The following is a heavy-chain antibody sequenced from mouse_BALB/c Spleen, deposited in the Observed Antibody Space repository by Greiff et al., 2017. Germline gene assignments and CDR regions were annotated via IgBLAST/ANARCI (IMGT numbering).Heavy chain of an antibody. Sequence: EVKLVESGGGLVQPKGSLKLSCAASGFTFNTYAMHWVCQAPGKGLEWVARIRSKSNNYATYYADSVKDRFTISRDDSQSMLYLQMNNLKTEDTAMYYCVREGYAMDYWGQGTSVTVSS. CDR2: IRSKSNNYAT. CDR1: GFTFNTYA. V-gene: IGHV10-3*03. J-gene: IGHJ4*01. CDR3: VREGYAMDY.